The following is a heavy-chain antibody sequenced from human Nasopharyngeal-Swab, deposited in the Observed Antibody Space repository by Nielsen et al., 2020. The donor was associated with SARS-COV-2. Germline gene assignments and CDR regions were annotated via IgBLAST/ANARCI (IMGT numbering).Heavy chain of an antibody. CDR2: ISYDGSNK. Sequence: WIRQPPGKGLEWVAVISYDGSNKYYADSVKGRLTISRDNSKNTLYLQMNSLRAEDTAVYYCARDGLDCSGGSCYSWAYYYYGMDVWGQGTTVTVSS. J-gene: IGHJ6*02. CDR3: ARDGLDCSGGSCYSWAYYYYGMDV. D-gene: IGHD2-15*01. V-gene: IGHV3-30*03.